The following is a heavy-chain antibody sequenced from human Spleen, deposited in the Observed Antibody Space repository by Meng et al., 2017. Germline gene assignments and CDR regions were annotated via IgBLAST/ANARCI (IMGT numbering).Heavy chain of an antibody. CDR3: ARDEDISAAGKLFGDY. CDR2: INPKSGDT. J-gene: IGHJ4*02. Sequence: QVSRVQSRAGGKKPGASVKVSCKPSGYKFPDYYIHWVRRAPGQGLEWMGRINPKSGDTHYAQKFQARVTMTGDTSISTAYMELSGLRSDDTAMYYCARDEDISAAGKLFGDYWGQGTLVTVSS. V-gene: IGHV1-2*06. CDR1: GYKFPDYY. D-gene: IGHD6-25*01.